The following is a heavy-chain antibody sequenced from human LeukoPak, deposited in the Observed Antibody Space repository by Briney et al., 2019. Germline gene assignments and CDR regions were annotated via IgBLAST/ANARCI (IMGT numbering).Heavy chain of an antibody. Sequence: GESLKISCEASGYSFPIYWIAWVRQAPGKGLEWTGSIYPGDSDTRYSPSFRGQVTISVDKSVSTAYLHFSSLRASDTAIYYCARNPRLDFWGQGTPVTV. CDR1: GYSFPIYW. V-gene: IGHV5-51*01. J-gene: IGHJ4*02. CDR3: ARNPRLDF. CDR2: IYPGDSDT.